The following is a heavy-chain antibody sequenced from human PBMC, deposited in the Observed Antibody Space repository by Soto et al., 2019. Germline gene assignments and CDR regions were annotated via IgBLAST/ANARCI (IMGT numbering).Heavy chain of an antibody. J-gene: IGHJ4*02. CDR2: FSGGSGTT. CDR1: GFTLGYYG. CDR3: VKWNGFGDH. D-gene: IGHD1-1*01. V-gene: IGHV3-23*01. Sequence: VQLLESGGGLVQPGGSLRLCCVVSGFTLGYYGVNWVRQAPGKGLEWVSGFSGGSGTTHYRDSVRGRFTISRDDSKSTVYLQMNRLGVDDTAVYYCVKWNGFGDHWGPGTLVTVSS.